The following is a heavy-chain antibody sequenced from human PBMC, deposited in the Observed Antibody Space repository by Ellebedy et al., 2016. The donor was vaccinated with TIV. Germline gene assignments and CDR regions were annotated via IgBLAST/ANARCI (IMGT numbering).Heavy chain of an antibody. CDR1: GFTFSTYW. J-gene: IGHJ3*01. V-gene: IGHV3-7*03. D-gene: IGHD3-9*01. Sequence: GESPKISCVAPGFTFSTYWITWVRQAPGKGLQWVANISQEGRETYYVDCVKGRFTISRDNANNPLNLQMISLRVEDTAVYYCARDRYFYQLDALDFWGQGTTLIVSS. CDR2: ISQEGRET. CDR3: ARDRYFYQLDALDF.